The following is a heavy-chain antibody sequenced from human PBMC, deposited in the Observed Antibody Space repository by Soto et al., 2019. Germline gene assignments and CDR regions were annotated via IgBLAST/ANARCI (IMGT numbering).Heavy chain of an antibody. CDR2: ISFDGKTK. Sequence: QVQLVESGGGVVQPGRSLRLSCAASGFTFNNYGMHWVRQAPGKGLEWMATISFDGKTKYYVDSAKGRFTVSRDNSKDTLYLQMNSLRAEDTAMYYCAKEGGDTYYFYYGMDVWGQGTTVTVSS. D-gene: IGHD2-21*02. CDR1: GFTFNNYG. J-gene: IGHJ6*02. CDR3: AKEGGDTYYFYYGMDV. V-gene: IGHV3-30*18.